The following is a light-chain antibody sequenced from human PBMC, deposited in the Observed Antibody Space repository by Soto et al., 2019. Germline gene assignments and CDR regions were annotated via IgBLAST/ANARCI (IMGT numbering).Light chain of an antibody. Sequence: QSVLTQAPSVSGAPGQRVTISCTGSSSNIGAGYDVHWYQQLPGTAPKLLIYGNSNRPSGVPDRFSGSKSGTSASLAITGLQAEAEADYYCQSYDSSLSALYVFGTGTQLTVL. CDR3: QSYDSSLSALYV. J-gene: IGLJ1*01. V-gene: IGLV1-40*01. CDR1: SSNIGAGYD. CDR2: GNS.